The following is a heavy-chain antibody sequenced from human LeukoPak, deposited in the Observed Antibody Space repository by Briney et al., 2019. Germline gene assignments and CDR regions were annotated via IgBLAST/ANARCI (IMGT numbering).Heavy chain of an antibody. CDR1: GYAFTGYY. Sequence: ASVKVSCKASGYAFTGYYMHWVGQAPGQGLEWVGWINTNSGGTKYAQKFQGRVTLTRDTSISTAYMELSRLTSDDTAVYYCARDRNRGYSYGPSEYWGQGTLVTVSS. CDR3: ARDRNRGYSYGPSEY. CDR2: INTNSGGT. V-gene: IGHV1-2*02. D-gene: IGHD5-18*01. J-gene: IGHJ4*02.